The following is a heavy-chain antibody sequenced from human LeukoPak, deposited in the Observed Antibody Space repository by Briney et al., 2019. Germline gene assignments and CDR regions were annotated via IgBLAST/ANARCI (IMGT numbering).Heavy chain of an antibody. Sequence: GGSLRLSCAASGFTFSIYAMSWVRQAPGKGLEWVSAISGSGGTAYYADSVKGRFTISRDNSKNTLYLQMNSLRAEDTAVYYCAKKGYYDGSGYYMYYFDHWGQGTLVTVPS. CDR1: GFTFSIYA. J-gene: IGHJ4*02. D-gene: IGHD3-22*01. CDR2: ISGSGGTA. V-gene: IGHV3-23*01. CDR3: AKKGYYDGSGYYMYYFDH.